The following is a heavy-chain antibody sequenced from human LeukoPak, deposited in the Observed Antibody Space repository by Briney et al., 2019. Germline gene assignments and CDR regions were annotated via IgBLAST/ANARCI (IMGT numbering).Heavy chain of an antibody. V-gene: IGHV1-8*03. CDR3: ARDRQLGIAARHWFDP. CDR2: MNPNSGNT. CDR1: GYTFTSYD. J-gene: IGHJ5*02. D-gene: IGHD6-6*01. Sequence: ASVKVSCKASGYTFTSYDINWVRQATGQGLEWMGWMNPNSGNTGYAQKFQGRVTITRNTSISTAYMELSSLRSEDTAVYYCARDRQLGIAARHWFDPWGQGTLVTVSS.